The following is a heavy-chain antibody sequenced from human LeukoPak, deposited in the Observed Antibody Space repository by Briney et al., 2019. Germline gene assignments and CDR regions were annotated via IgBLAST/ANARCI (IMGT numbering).Heavy chain of an antibody. V-gene: IGHV5-51*01. CDR3: ARRSRGYDSSGYYLDY. CDR2: IYPGDSDT. D-gene: IGHD3-22*01. J-gene: IGHJ4*02. CDR1: GYSFTSYW. Sequence: GESLKISCKGSGYSFTSYWIGWVRQMPGKGLEWMGIIYPGDSDTRYGPSFQGQVTISADKSISTAYLQWSSLKASDTAMYYCARRSRGYDSSGYYLDYWGQGTLVTVSS.